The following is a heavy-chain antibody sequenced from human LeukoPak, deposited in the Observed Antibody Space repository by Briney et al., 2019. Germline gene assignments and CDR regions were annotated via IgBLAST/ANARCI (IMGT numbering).Heavy chain of an antibody. Sequence: GRSLRLSCAASGFTFSSYGVHWVRQAPGEGLEWVALISYDGSNKYYTDCVKGRFPISRDNSKNTLYLQINSLRAEDTAVYYCAKDLFSGGSCGYFDYWGQGTLVTVSS. V-gene: IGHV3-30*18. CDR1: GFTFSSYG. CDR2: ISYDGSNK. CDR3: AKDLFSGGSCGYFDY. D-gene: IGHD2-15*01. J-gene: IGHJ4*02.